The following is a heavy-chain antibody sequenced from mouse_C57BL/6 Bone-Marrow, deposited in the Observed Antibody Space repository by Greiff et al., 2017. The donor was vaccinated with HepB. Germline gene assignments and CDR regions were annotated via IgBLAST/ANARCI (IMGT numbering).Heavy chain of an antibody. D-gene: IGHD1-1*01. Sequence: EVQLVESGGDLVKPGGSLKLSCAASGFTFSSYGMSWVRQTPDKRLEWVATISSGGSYTYYPDSVKGRFTISRDNAKNTLYLQMSSLKSEDTAMYYCARQEAYYGSSYNWGQGTTLTVSS. V-gene: IGHV5-6*01. CDR2: ISSGGSYT. CDR3: ARQEAYYGSSYN. J-gene: IGHJ2*01. CDR1: GFTFSSYG.